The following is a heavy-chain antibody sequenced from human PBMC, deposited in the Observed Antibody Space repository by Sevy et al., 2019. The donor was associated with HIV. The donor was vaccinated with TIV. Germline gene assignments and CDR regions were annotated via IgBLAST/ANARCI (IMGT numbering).Heavy chain of an antibody. V-gene: IGHV1-69*13. Sequence: ASVKVSCKASGGTFSSYAISWVRQAPGQGLEWMGGIIPIFGTANYAQKFQGIVTITADESTSTAYMELSSLRSEDTAVYYCARDQGYSYGLFYFDYWGQGTLVTVSS. J-gene: IGHJ4*02. CDR2: IIPIFGTA. CDR3: ARDQGYSYGLFYFDY. D-gene: IGHD5-18*01. CDR1: GGTFSSYA.